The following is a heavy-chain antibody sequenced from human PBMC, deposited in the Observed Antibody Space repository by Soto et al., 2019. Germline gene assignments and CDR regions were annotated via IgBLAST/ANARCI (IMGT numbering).Heavy chain of an antibody. Sequence: QLQLQESGSGLVKPSQTLSLTCAVSGGSISSGGYSWSWIRQPPGKGLEWIGYIYQSGSTYYNSSLKRRVSISVDMSKNQFSLKLSSVTAADTAMYYCARADTSGPPYFDYWGQGTLVTVSS. CDR2: IYQSGST. V-gene: IGHV4-30-2*01. CDR1: GGSISSGGYS. J-gene: IGHJ4*02. D-gene: IGHD3-22*01. CDR3: ARADTSGPPYFDY.